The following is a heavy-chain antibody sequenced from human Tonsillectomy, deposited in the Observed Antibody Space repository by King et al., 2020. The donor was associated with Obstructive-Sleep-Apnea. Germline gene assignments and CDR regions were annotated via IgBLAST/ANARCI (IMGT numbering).Heavy chain of an antibody. CDR3: AKDKDSSGWYADY. D-gene: IGHD6-19*01. CDR1: GFTFEDYA. J-gene: IGHJ4*02. V-gene: IGHV3-9*01. Sequence: VQLVESGGGLVQPGRSLRLSCVASGFTFEDYAMHWVRQAPGKGLEWVSGISWNSGSIGYVDSVKGRFTISRDNVKKSLYLQMNSLRVEDTALYYCAKDKDSSGWYADYWGQGTLVTVSS. CDR2: ISWNSGSI.